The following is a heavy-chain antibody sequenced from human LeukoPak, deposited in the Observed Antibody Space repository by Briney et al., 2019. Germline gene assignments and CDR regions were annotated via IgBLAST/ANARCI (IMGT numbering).Heavy chain of an antibody. CDR3: ASPGSGSYQLDGAFDI. CDR2: IYSGGST. Sequence: PGGSLRLSCAASGFTFSSYAMSWVRQAPGKGLEWVSVIYSGGSTYYADSVKGRFTISRDNSKNTLYLQMNSLRAEDTAVYYCASPGSGSYQLDGAFDIWGQGTMVTVSS. V-gene: IGHV3-66*01. J-gene: IGHJ3*02. CDR1: GFTFSSYA. D-gene: IGHD1-26*01.